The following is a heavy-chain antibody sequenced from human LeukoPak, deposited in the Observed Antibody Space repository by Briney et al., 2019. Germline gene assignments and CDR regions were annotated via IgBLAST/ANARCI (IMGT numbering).Heavy chain of an antibody. V-gene: IGHV4-4*09. Sequence: SETLSLTCTVSGGSIRSYYWSWIRQPPGKGLEWIGYIYTSGSTNYNPSLKSRVTISVDTSKNQFSLKLSSVTAADTAVYYCARLSRSYSITYYYYYMDVWGKGTTVTVSS. CDR2: IYTSGST. CDR1: GGSIRSYY. CDR3: ARLSRSYSITYYYYYMDV. J-gene: IGHJ6*03. D-gene: IGHD2-2*02.